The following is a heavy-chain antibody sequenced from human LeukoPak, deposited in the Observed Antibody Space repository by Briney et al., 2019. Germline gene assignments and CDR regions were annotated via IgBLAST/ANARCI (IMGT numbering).Heavy chain of an antibody. D-gene: IGHD3-22*01. CDR1: GFTFSSYW. CDR3: AREIDYYDSSGYVDY. CDR2: INSDGSST. J-gene: IGHJ4*02. V-gene: IGHV3-74*01. Sequence: GGSLRLSCAASGFTFSSYWMHWVRQAPGKGLVWVSRINSDGSSTSYADSVKGRFTISRDNAKNTLYLQMNSLRAEDTAVYYCAREIDYYDSSGYVDYWGQGTLVTVSS.